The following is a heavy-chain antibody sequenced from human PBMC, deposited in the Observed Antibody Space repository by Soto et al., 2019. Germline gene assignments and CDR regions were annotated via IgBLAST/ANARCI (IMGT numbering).Heavy chain of an antibody. Sequence: QVQLQESGPGLVKPSQTLSLTCTVSGGSISSGGYYWSWIRQHPGKGLEWIGYIYYSGSTYYNPTLTGRVTISVETSKSPCSLKLSSVTAADTAVYYCARVLGVAAAATCWFDPWGQGTLVTVSS. CDR1: GGSISSGGYY. CDR3: ARVLGVAAAATCWFDP. J-gene: IGHJ5*02. CDR2: IYYSGST. V-gene: IGHV4-31*03. D-gene: IGHD6-13*01.